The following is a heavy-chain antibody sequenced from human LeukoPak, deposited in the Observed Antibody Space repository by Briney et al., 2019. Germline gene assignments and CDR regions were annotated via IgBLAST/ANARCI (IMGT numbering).Heavy chain of an antibody. CDR3: ARDWKAVAVNWFDP. Sequence: GRSLRLSCAASGFTFSSYAMHWVRQAPGKGLEWVAVISYDGSNKYYADSVKGRFTISRDNSKNTLYLQMNSLRAEDTAVYYCARDWKAVAVNWFDPWGQGTLVTVSS. V-gene: IGHV3-30*04. CDR2: ISYDGSNK. CDR1: GFTFSSYA. J-gene: IGHJ5*02. D-gene: IGHD6-19*01.